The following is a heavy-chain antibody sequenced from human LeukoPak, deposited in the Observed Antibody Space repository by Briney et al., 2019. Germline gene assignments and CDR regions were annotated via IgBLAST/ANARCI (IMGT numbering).Heavy chain of an antibody. CDR1: GGSISNYY. Sequence: KPSETLSLTCTVSGGSISNYYWSWIRRPPGKGLEWIGCIYYSGRTNYNPSLKSRVTISVDASNNQFSLKLSSVTAADTAVYYCARDYGGYNFYFDLWGRGTLVTVSS. CDR2: IYYSGRT. J-gene: IGHJ2*01. CDR3: ARDYGGYNFYFDL. V-gene: IGHV4-59*12. D-gene: IGHD4-23*01.